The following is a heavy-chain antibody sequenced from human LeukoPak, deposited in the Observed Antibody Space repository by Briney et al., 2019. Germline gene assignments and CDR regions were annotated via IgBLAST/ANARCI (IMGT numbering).Heavy chain of an antibody. Sequence: SQTLSLTCAISGDSVSSNSAAWNWIRQSPSRGLEWLGRTYYRSKWYNDYAVSVKSRITINPDTSKNQFSLQLNSVTPEGTAVYYCGRGDSSSWYYFDYWDQGTLVTVSS. CDR1: GDSVSSNSAA. CDR2: TYYRSKWYN. CDR3: GRGDSSSWYYFDY. J-gene: IGHJ4*02. D-gene: IGHD6-13*01. V-gene: IGHV6-1*01.